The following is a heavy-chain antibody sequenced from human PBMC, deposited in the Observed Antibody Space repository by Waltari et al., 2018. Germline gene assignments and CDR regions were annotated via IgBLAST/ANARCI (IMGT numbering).Heavy chain of an antibody. CDR2: INHSGST. J-gene: IGHJ5*02. D-gene: IGHD2-8*01. Sequence: QVQLQQWGAGLLKPSETLSLTCAVDGGCCSGYYWRWIRQPPGTGLEWIGEINHSGSTNYNPSLKSRVTISVDTSKNQFSLKLSSVTAADTAVYYCAREPRAYCTNGVCSLGWFDPWGQGTLVTVSS. V-gene: IGHV4-34*01. CDR3: AREPRAYCTNGVCSLGWFDP. CDR1: GGCCSGYY.